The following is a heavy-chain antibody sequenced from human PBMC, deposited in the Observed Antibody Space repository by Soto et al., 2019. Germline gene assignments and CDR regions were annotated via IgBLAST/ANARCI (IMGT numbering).Heavy chain of an antibody. D-gene: IGHD1-1*01. CDR3: ATMGWGTGTYYFDY. J-gene: IGHJ4*02. CDR1: GGTFSSYA. V-gene: IGHV1-69*13. CDR2: IILIFGTT. Sequence: GASVKVSCKASGGTFSSYAISWVRQAPGQGLEWMGGIILIFGTTNYAQKFQGRVTITADESTSTAYMELSSLRSEDTAVYYCATMGWGTGTYYFDYWGQGTLVTVSS.